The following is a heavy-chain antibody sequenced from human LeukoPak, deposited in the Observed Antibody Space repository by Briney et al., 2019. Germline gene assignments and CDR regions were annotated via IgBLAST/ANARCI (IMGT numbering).Heavy chain of an antibody. V-gene: IGHV3-30-3*01. J-gene: IGHJ4*02. CDR3: ARDPLSYYYDSSGYYQLGGYYFDY. CDR1: GFTFSSYA. Sequence: GGSLRLSCAASGFTFSSYAMHWVRQAPGKGLEWVAVISYDGSKKYYADPAKGRFTISRDNSKNTLDLQMNSLRAEDTAVYYCARDPLSYYYDSSGYYQLGGYYFDYWGRGTLVTVSS. D-gene: IGHD3-22*01. CDR2: ISYDGSKK.